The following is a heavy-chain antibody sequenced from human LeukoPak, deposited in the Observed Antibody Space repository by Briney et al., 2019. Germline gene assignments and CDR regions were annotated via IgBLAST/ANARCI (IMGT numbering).Heavy chain of an antibody. Sequence: ASVKVSCKASGYTFTSYYMHWVRQAPGQGLEWMGIINPSGGSTSYAQKFQGRVTMTRDTSTSTVYMELSSLRSEDTAVYHCARDPVTYNWNDAGSKDNPRPFDYWGQGTLVTVSS. CDR2: INPSGGST. CDR1: GYTFTSYY. V-gene: IGHV1-46*01. D-gene: IGHD1-1*01. CDR3: ARDPVTYNWNDAGSKDNPRPFDY. J-gene: IGHJ4*02.